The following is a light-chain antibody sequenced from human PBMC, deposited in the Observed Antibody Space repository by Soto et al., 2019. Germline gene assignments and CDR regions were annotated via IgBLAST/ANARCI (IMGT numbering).Light chain of an antibody. CDR1: QSISSW. J-gene: IGKJ1*01. CDR3: QQYSDNRT. Sequence: DIQMTQSPSTLSASVGDRVTITCRASQSISSWLAWYQQKPGTAPKLLIYKASTLQSGVPSRFSGGGSGTEFTLTISSLQPDDSATYYCQQYSDNRTFGRGTK. V-gene: IGKV1-5*03. CDR2: KAS.